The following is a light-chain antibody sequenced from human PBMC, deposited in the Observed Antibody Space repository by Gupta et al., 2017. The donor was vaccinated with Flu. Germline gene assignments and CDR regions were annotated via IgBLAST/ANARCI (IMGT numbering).Light chain of an antibody. V-gene: IGLV3-1*01. Sequence: SYGLPQPPSVSVSPGQTARITCSGDKLGDKYACWYQQKPGQSPVLVIYQDSKRPSGIPERFSGSNSGNTATLTISGTQAMDEADYYCQAWDSSTGVFGGGTKLTVL. CDR1: KLGDKY. CDR3: QAWDSSTGV. CDR2: QDS. J-gene: IGLJ3*02.